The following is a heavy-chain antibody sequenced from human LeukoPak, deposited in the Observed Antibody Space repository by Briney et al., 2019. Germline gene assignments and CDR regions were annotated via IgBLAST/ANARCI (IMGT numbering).Heavy chain of an antibody. CDR2: IYYSGST. V-gene: IGHV4-59*01. Sequence: SETLSLTCTVSGGSISSYYWSWIRQPPGKGLEWIGYIYYSGSTNYNPSLKSRVTISVDTSKNQFSLKLSSVTAADTAVYYCARALDYGDKLDYWGQGTLVTVPS. CDR3: ARALDYGDKLDY. J-gene: IGHJ4*02. CDR1: GGSISSYY. D-gene: IGHD4-17*01.